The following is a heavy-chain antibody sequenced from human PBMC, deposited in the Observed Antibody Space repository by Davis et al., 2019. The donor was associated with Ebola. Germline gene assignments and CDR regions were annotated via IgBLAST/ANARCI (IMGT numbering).Heavy chain of an antibody. J-gene: IGHJ3*02. Sequence: ASVKVSCKASGYTFTDYYIHWVRQAPGQGLEWMGWISPDNGDTNYAPKFQGRVTMTRDTSTSTVYMDLNSLRSEDTAVYYCARPTSRGAFDIWGQGTMVTVSS. D-gene: IGHD6-6*01. CDR2: ISPDNGDT. CDR3: ARPTSRGAFDI. CDR1: GYTFTDYY. V-gene: IGHV1-2*02.